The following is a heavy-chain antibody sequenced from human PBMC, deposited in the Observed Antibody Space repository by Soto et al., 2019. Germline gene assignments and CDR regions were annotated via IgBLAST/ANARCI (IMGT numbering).Heavy chain of an antibody. V-gene: IGHV3-23*01. CDR2: VGRFGNT. D-gene: IGHD3-10*01. J-gene: IGHJ4*02. CDR3: AKEGRLRSPAGDYFDS. CDR1: GFTFSSYG. Sequence: GGSLRLSCAASGFTFSSYGMHWVRQAPGKGLEWVAAVGRFGNTYYRDSVRGRFTISRDDSRNTVYLQMNRLRVEDTAVYFCAKEGRLRSPAGDYFDSWAQGSLVTVSS.